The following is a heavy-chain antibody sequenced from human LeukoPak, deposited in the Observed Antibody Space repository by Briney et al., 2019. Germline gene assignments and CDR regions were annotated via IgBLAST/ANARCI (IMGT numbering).Heavy chain of an antibody. CDR1: GYTFSNYG. J-gene: IGHJ4*02. V-gene: IGHV1-18*01. CDR3: ARVIPDYYDSSGYPLFFDY. Sequence: GASVKVSCKASGYTFSNYGISWVRQAPGQGLEWLGWISAYNGNTHYAQKHQGRVTLTTDTSTSTAYMEVRSLRSDDTAVYFCARVIPDYYDSSGYPLFFDYWGQGTLVTVSS. CDR2: ISAYNGNT. D-gene: IGHD3-22*01.